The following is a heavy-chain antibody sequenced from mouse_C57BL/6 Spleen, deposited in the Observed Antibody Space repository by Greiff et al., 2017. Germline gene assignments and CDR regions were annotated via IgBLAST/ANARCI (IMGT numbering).Heavy chain of an antibody. V-gene: IGHV1-72*01. J-gene: IGHJ4*01. CDR1: GYTFTSYW. CDR2: IDPNSGGT. CDR3: ARSAGSLYYAMDY. D-gene: IGHD1-1*01. Sequence: QVQLQQPGAELVKPGASVKLSCKASGYTFTSYWMHWVKQRPGRGLEWLGRIDPNSGGTKYNEKFKSKATLTVDKPSSTAYMQLSSLTSEDSAVYYCARSAGSLYYAMDYWGQGTSVTVSS.